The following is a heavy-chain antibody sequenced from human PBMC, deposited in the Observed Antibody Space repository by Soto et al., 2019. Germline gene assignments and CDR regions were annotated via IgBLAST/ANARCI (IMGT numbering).Heavy chain of an antibody. CDR3: ARGATYYDILTGTSNWFDP. J-gene: IGHJ5*02. V-gene: IGHV4-30-4*01. CDR1: GGSISSGDYY. D-gene: IGHD3-9*01. Sequence: SETLSLTCTVSGGSISSGDYYWSWIRQPPGKGLEWIGYIYYSGSTYYNPSLKSRVTISVDTSKNQFSLKLSSVTAADTAVYYCARGATYYDILTGTSNWFDPWGQGTLVTVSS. CDR2: IYYSGST.